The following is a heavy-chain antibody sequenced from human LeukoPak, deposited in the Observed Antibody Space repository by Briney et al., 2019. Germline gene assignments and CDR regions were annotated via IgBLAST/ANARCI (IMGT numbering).Heavy chain of an antibody. D-gene: IGHD3-22*01. V-gene: IGHV4-39*07. CDR1: GGSISSSSYY. J-gene: IGHJ4*02. CDR3: ARYYYDSSAVDY. Sequence: PSETLSLTCTVSGGSISSSSYYWGWIRQPPGKGLEWIGSIYYSGSTYYNPSLKSRVTISADTSKNQFSLKLSSVTAADTAVYYCARYYYDSSAVDYWGQGTLVTVSS. CDR2: IYYSGST.